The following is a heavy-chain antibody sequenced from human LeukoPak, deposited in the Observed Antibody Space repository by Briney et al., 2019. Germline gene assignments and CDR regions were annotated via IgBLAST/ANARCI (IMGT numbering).Heavy chain of an antibody. CDR1: GFTFSSYA. CDR3: AKHYDFWSGYYNDY. V-gene: IGHV3-23*01. J-gene: IGHJ4*02. CDR2: ISGSGGST. D-gene: IGHD3-3*01. Sequence: GGSLRLSCAASGFTFSSYAMSWVRQAPGKGLEWVSAISGSGGSTYCADSVKGRFTISRDNSKNTLYLQMNSLRAEDTAVYYCAKHYDFWSGYYNDYWGQGTLVTVPS.